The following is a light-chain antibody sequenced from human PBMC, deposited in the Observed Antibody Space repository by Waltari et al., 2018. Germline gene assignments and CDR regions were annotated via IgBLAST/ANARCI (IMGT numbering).Light chain of an antibody. CDR1: QGISSY. Sequence: LTQSPGTLSLSPGERVTITCRASQGISSYLAWYQQKPGKAPQILVYDASALQSGVPSRFSGSGSGTEFTLTISSLQPEDFATYYCQQLKSFPYTFGQGTKLEIK. V-gene: IGKV1-9*01. CDR2: DAS. J-gene: IGKJ2*01. CDR3: QQLKSFPYT.